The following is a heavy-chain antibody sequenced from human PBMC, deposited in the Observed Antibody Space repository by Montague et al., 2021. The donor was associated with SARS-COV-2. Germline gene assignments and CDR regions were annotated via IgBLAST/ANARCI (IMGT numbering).Heavy chain of an antibody. V-gene: IGHV4-59*08. Sequence: SETLSLTCTVSGGSISSYYWSWIRQPPGKGLERIGNIYFSGSTNYNPSPKSRVTIKVDTSKNQISLTLSSVTAADTAVATCYRHNPIGGVRPWGQGTLVTVSS. CDR1: GGSISSYY. CDR2: IYFSGST. CDR3: YRHNPIGGVRP. J-gene: IGHJ5*02. D-gene: IGHD2-15*01.